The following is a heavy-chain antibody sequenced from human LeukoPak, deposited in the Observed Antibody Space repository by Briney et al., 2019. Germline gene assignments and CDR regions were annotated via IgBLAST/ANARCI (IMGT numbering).Heavy chain of an antibody. CDR2: INTNTGNP. J-gene: IGHJ4*02. CDR1: GYTFTSYA. D-gene: IGHD5-18*01. CDR3: ARIPSPWIQLWLGGDYYFDY. V-gene: IGHV7-4-1*02. Sequence: GASVTVSCNASGYTFTSYAMNWVRQAPGQGLEWMGWINTNTGNPTYAQGFTGRFVFSLDTSVSTAYLQISSLKAEDTAVYYCARIPSPWIQLWLGGDYYFDYWGQGTLVTVSS.